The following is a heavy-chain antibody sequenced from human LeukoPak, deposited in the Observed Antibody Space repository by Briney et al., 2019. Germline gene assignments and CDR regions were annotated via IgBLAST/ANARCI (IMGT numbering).Heavy chain of an antibody. V-gene: IGHV1-69*05. J-gene: IGHJ5*02. Sequence: SVKVSCKASGGTFSSYAISWVRQAPGQGLEWMGGIIPIFGTANYAQKFQGRVTITTDESTSTAYMELSSLRSEDTAVYFCARDHWSGTVTIPGSWFDPWGRGTLVTVAS. CDR1: GGTFSSYA. CDR3: ARDHWSGTVTIPGSWFDP. CDR2: IIPIFGTA. D-gene: IGHD4-17*01.